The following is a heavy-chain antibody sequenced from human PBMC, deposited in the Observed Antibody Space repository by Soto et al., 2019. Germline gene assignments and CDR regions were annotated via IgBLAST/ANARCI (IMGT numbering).Heavy chain of an antibody. J-gene: IGHJ4*02. Sequence: QVQLVESGGGVVQPGRSLRLSCAASGFTFSSYGMHWVRQAPGKGLEWVAVISFDGSNKYYADFVKGRFTISRDNSKNTLYLQMNSLRAEDRAVYYCARGPYYYDSTGCRNFDYWGQGTLVTASS. CDR1: GFTFSSYG. CDR3: ARGPYYYDSTGCRNFDY. V-gene: IGHV3-30*03. CDR2: ISFDGSNK. D-gene: IGHD3-22*01.